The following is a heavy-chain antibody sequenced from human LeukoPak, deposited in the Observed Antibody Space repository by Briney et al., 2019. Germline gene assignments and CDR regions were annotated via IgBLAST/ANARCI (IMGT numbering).Heavy chain of an antibody. D-gene: IGHD6-13*01. CDR1: GGSISSYY. CDR2: IYYSGST. V-gene: IGHV4-59*12. J-gene: IGHJ4*02. Sequence: SETLSLTCTVSGGSISSYYWSWIRQPPGKGLEWIGYIYYSGSTNYNPSLKSRVTISVDTSKNQFSLKLSSVTAADTAVYYCARSHRYSSSWYSDYWGQGTLVTVSS. CDR3: ARSHRYSSSWYSDY.